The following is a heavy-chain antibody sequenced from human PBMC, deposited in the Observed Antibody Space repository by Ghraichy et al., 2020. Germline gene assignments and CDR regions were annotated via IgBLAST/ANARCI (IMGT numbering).Heavy chain of an antibody. D-gene: IGHD5-18*01. CDR3: ARRGRGYSLYIYGLDI. CDR1: GGSIRSYY. V-gene: IGHV4-59*08. Sequence: SETLSLTCTVSGGSIRSYYWSWIRHPPGKGLEWIGYVYYNGNTDYSPSLKSRATISVDTSKNQFSLRLTSVTAADTAVYYCARRGRGYSLYIYGLDIWGQGTTVTVSS. J-gene: IGHJ6*02. CDR2: VYYNGNT.